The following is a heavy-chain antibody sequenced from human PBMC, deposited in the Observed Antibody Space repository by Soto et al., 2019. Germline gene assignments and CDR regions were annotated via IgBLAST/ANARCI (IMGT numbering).Heavy chain of an antibody. CDR1: GDTFTFYS. Sequence: QVQLVQSGAEVKRPGSSVKVSCKASGDTFTFYSINWVRQAPGLGLEWMGRVNPIVSMSNYAQKFQGRVTMTADKTPSTADMELSSLRSEDTAIYYCASSYGSGYRAFDYWGQGALVTVSS. CDR2: VNPIVSMS. CDR3: ASSYGSGYRAFDY. D-gene: IGHD3-10*01. V-gene: IGHV1-69*02. J-gene: IGHJ4*02.